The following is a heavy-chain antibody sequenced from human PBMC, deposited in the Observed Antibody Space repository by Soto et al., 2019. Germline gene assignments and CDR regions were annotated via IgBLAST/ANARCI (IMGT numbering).Heavy chain of an antibody. CDR2: IYWDDDK. V-gene: IGHV2-5*02. D-gene: IGHD3-22*01. CDR3: AHRAIHEIVVARGPFDY. CDR1: GFSLSTSGVG. J-gene: IGHJ4*02. Sequence: SGPTLVNPTQTLTLTCTFSGFSLSTSGVGVGWIRQPPGKALEWLALIYWDDDKRYSPSLKSRLTITKDTSKNQVVLTMTNMDLVDTATYYCAHRAIHEIVVARGPFDYWGQGTLVTVSS.